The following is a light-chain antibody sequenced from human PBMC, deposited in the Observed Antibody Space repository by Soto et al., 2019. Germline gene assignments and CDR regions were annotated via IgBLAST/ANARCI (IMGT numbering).Light chain of an antibody. V-gene: IGLV1-47*01. CDR3: ATWDDSLNGFYV. J-gene: IGLJ1*01. CDR1: TSNIVSNY. Sequence: QSVLTQPASGSGTPGQGFTISCSGRTSNIVSNYVYLYQQLPGTAPNLLIYRNNQRPSGVPDRFSGSKSGTSASLAISGLRSDDEADYFCATWDDSLNGFYVFGTGTKVTVL. CDR2: RNN.